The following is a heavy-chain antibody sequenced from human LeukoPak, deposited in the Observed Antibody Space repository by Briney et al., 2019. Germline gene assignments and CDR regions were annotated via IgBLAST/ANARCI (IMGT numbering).Heavy chain of an antibody. J-gene: IGHJ5*02. D-gene: IGHD2-15*01. CDR3: AKDGRHCSGGSSWFDP. CDR2: ISWNSGSI. CDR1: GFTFDDYA. V-gene: IGHV3-9*01. Sequence: GRSLRLSCAASGFTFDDYAMHWVRQAPGKGLEWVSGISWNSGSIGYADSVKGRFTISRDNAKNSLYLQMNSLRAEDTALYYCAKDGRHCSGGSSWFDPWGQGTLVTVSS.